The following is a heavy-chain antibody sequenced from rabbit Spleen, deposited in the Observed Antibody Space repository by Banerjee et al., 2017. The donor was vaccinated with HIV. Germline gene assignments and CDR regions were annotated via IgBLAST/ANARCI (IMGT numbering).Heavy chain of an antibody. CDR3: ARDVVAVIGWNFNL. J-gene: IGHJ4*01. D-gene: IGHD1-1*01. Sequence: QEQLEESGGGLVKPEGSLTLTCKASGFPFSNKAVMCWVRQAPGKGLEWVACAYAGSSGSTYSATWATGRFTISKTSSTTVTLQMTSLTAADTATYVWARDVVAVIGWNFNLWGPGTLVT. V-gene: IGHV1S45*01. CDR2: AYAGSSGST. CDR1: GFPFSNKAV.